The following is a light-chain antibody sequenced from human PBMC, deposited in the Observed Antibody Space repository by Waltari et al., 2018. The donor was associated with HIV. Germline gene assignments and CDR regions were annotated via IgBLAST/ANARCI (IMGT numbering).Light chain of an antibody. CDR2: GAS. Sequence: IVLTQSPGTLSLSPEARPTLSCRARQSVTSTDLAWYQQKPGQAPRLLIYGASSRATVIPDRFSGSGSGTEFTLTISRLEPEDFAVYYFQQYSTFFTFAQGTRLEIK. CDR1: QSVTSTD. V-gene: IGKV3-20*01. J-gene: IGKJ5*01. CDR3: QQYSTFFT.